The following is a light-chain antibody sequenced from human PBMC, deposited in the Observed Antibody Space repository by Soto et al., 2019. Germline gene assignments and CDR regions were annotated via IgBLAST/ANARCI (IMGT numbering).Light chain of an antibody. CDR1: SSNIGAHYD. CDR2: GYT. V-gene: IGLV1-40*01. CDR3: QSYDISLSGWV. Sequence: QSVLTQPPSVSGAPGQRVTISCTGSSSNIGAHYDVHWYQQFPGTAPKLLIYGYTNRPSGVSDRFSGSKSGASASLAITGLQAGDEADYYCQSYDISLSGWVFGGGTKLTVL. J-gene: IGLJ3*02.